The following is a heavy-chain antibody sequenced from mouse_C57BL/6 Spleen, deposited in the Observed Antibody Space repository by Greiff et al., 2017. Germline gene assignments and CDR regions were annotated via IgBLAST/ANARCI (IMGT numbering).Heavy chain of an antibody. CDR1: GFNIKDYY. Sequence: VHVKQSGAELVRPGASVKLSCTASGFNIKDYYMHWVKQRPEQGLEWIGRIDPEDGDTEYAPKFQGKATMTADTSSNTVYLQLSSLTSEDTAVYYCTPYYGSSPYYFDYWGQGTTLTVSS. CDR2: IDPEDGDT. J-gene: IGHJ2*01. V-gene: IGHV14-1*01. CDR3: TPYYGSSPYYFDY. D-gene: IGHD1-1*01.